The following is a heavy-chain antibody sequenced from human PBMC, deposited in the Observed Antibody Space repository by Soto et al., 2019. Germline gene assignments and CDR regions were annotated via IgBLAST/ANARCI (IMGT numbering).Heavy chain of an antibody. CDR3: ARVIGRWLRFPQVDWFDP. CDR2: ISSSSSYI. CDR1: GFTFSSYS. J-gene: IGHJ5*02. V-gene: IGHV3-21*01. D-gene: IGHD5-12*01. Sequence: EVQLVESGGGLVKPGGSLRLSCAASGFTFSSYSMNWVRQAPGKGLEWVSSISSSSSYIYYADSVKGRFTISRDNAKNSLYQQINSLRAEDTAVYYCARVIGRWLRFPQVDWFDPWGQGTLVTVSS.